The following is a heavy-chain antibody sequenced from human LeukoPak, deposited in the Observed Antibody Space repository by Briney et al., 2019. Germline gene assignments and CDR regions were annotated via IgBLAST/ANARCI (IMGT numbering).Heavy chain of an antibody. Sequence: GGSLRLSCAASGFSVSNKYMNWVRQAPGKGLEWVSVIYSGDTTNYADSVKGRLAISRDNSKNTLYLQMNSLRAEDTAVYYCTRGSGWLYFDYWGQGTLVTVSS. V-gene: IGHV3-53*01. CDR1: GFSVSNKY. CDR3: TRGSGWLYFDY. CDR2: IYSGDTT. J-gene: IGHJ4*02. D-gene: IGHD6-19*01.